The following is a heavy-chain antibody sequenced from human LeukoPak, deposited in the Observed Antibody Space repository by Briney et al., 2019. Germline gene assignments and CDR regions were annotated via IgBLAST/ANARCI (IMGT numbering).Heavy chain of an antibody. Sequence: GGSLRLSCEASGFTFRNYGMHWVRQAPGKGLEWVAVISYDGSNKYYADSVKGRFTISRDNSKNTLYLQMNSLRAEDTAVYYCARDGSPMIAYYFDYWGQGTLVTVSS. CDR1: GFTFRNYG. J-gene: IGHJ4*02. CDR3: ARDGSPMIAYYFDY. CDR2: ISYDGSNK. D-gene: IGHD3-22*01. V-gene: IGHV3-30*19.